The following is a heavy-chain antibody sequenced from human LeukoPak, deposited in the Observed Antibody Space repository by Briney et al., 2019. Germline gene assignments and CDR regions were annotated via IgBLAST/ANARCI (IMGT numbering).Heavy chain of an antibody. CDR3: ARGGSGWATWNYYFDS. D-gene: IGHD1-7*01. CDR2: MYTSGST. V-gene: IGHV4-61*02. J-gene: IGHJ4*02. Sequence: PSETLSLTCTVSGGSVISDNYYWSWIRQPAGKGLEWIGRMYTSGSTNYNPSLKSRVTISLDTSKNQFSLKLSSVTAADTAVYYCARGGSGWATWNYYFDSWGQGTLVTVSS. CDR1: GGSVISDNYY.